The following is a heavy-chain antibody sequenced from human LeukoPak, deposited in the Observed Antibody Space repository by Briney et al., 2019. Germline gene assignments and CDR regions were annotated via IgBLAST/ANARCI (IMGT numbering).Heavy chain of an antibody. Sequence: SETLSLTCTVSGGSISSYYWSWIRQPPGKGLEWIGYIYYSGSTNYNPSLKSRVTISVDTSKNQFSLKLSSVTAADTAVYYCAGQGYDFWSGPRAIDYWGQGTLVTVFS. CDR1: GGSISSYY. D-gene: IGHD3-3*01. V-gene: IGHV4-59*08. J-gene: IGHJ4*02. CDR3: AGQGYDFWSGPRAIDY. CDR2: IYYSGST.